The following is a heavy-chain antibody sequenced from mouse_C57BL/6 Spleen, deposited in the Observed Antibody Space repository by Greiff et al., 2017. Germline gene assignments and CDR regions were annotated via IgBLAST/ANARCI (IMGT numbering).Heavy chain of an antibody. J-gene: IGHJ2*01. CDR1: GFNIKDDY. D-gene: IGHD2-1*01. CDR2: IDPENGDT. V-gene: IGHV14-4*01. Sequence: VQLQQSGAELVRPGASVKLSCTASGFNIKDDYMHWVKQRPEQGLEWIGWIDPENGDTEYASKFQGKATITADTSSNTAYLQLSSLTSEDTAVYYCTRGGGNYFYFDYWGQGTTLTVSS. CDR3: TRGGGNYFYFDY.